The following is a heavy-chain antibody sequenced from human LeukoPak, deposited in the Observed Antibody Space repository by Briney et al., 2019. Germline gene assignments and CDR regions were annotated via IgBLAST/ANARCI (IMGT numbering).Heavy chain of an antibody. CDR1: GGSISSYY. D-gene: IGHD3-22*01. CDR3: ARRHDSSGYYPGHFDY. J-gene: IGHJ4*02. Sequence: SETLSLTCTVSGGSISSYYWSWIRQPPGKGLEWIGYIYYSGSTNYNPSLKSRVTISVDTSKNQFSLKLSSVTAADTAVYYCARRHDSSGYYPGHFDYWGQGTLVTVS. CDR2: IYYSGST. V-gene: IGHV4-59*08.